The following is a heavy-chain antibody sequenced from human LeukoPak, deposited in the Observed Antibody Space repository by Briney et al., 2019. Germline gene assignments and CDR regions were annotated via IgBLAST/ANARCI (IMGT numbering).Heavy chain of an antibody. Sequence: SETLSLTCAVYGGSFSGYYWSWIRQPPGKGLEWIGEINHSGSTYYNPSLKSRVTISVDTSKNQFSLKLSSVTAADTAVYYCAREKQQLPPDYWGQGTLVTVSS. V-gene: IGHV4-34*09. D-gene: IGHD6-13*01. CDR2: INHSGST. CDR3: AREKQQLPPDY. J-gene: IGHJ4*02. CDR1: GGSFSGYY.